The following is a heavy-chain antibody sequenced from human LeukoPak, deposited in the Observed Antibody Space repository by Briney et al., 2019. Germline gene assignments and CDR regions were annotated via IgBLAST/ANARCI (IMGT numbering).Heavy chain of an antibody. D-gene: IGHD3-3*01. J-gene: IGHJ4*02. CDR1: GYTLTELS. Sequence: ASVKVSCKVSGYTLTELSMHWVRQAPGKGLEWMGGFDPEDGETIYAQKFQGRVTMTEDTSTDTAYMELSSLRSEDTAVYYCATLGVFWSGNDYWGQGTLVTVSS. CDR3: ATLGVFWSGNDY. CDR2: FDPEDGET. V-gene: IGHV1-24*01.